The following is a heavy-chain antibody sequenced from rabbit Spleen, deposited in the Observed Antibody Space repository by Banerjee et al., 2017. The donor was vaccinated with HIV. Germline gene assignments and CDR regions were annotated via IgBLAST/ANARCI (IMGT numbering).Heavy chain of an antibody. V-gene: IGHV1S7*01. Sequence: QLKESGGGVGQPGGSLKLSRKAYGFDFTSYYLCWGRQAPGKGLEWIGYIDRVFGSTDYASWVNGRFTISSHNAQNTLYLQLNSLTVADTATYFCVRGASSSGYYNLWGQGPLVTV. CDR3: VRGASSSGYYNL. CDR2: IDRVFGST. CDR1: GFDFTSYY. J-gene: IGHJ4*01. D-gene: IGHD1-1*01.